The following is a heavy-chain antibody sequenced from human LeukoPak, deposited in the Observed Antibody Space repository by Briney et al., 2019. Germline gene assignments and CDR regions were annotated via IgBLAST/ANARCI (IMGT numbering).Heavy chain of an antibody. Sequence: GRSLRLSCAASGFTFSSYAMSWVRQAPGKGLEWVSAISGSGGSTYYADSVKGRFTISRDNSKNTLYLQMNSLRAEDTAVYYCAKFLSFYGGNSAGAFDIWGQGTMVTVSS. J-gene: IGHJ3*02. D-gene: IGHD4-23*01. CDR2: ISGSGGST. V-gene: IGHV3-23*01. CDR1: GFTFSSYA. CDR3: AKFLSFYGGNSAGAFDI.